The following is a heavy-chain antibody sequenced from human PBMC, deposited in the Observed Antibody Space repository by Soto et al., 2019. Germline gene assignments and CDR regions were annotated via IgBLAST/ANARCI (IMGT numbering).Heavy chain of an antibody. Sequence: QVQLVQSGAEVKKPGASVKVSCKASGYTFTGHYIHWVRQAPEQGPEWMGEIGPESGATRYAQKFQCRVTMTRDMSITTVYMELNNLSPDDTAVYYCGRGRSGQIVVFYWGQGTPVTVSS. V-gene: IGHV1-2*02. CDR2: IGPESGAT. CDR3: GRGRSGQIVVFY. CDR1: GYTFTGHY. D-gene: IGHD5-12*01. J-gene: IGHJ4*02.